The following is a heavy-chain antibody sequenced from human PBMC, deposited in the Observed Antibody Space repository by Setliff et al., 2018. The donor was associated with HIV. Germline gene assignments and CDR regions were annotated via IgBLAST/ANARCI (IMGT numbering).Heavy chain of an antibody. CDR3: ARDGLYDSSGYEYFQL. CDR1: GYSFVSYG. J-gene: IGHJ1*01. V-gene: IGHV1-18*01. Sequence: ASVKISCKASGYSFVSYGISWVRQAPGQGLEWLGWITTYTSRTSHAQKLQGRVTMTTDASTSTAYMELRSLRSDDTAVYYCARDGLYDSSGYEYFQLWGQGTLVTVS. D-gene: IGHD3-22*01. CDR2: ITTYTSRT.